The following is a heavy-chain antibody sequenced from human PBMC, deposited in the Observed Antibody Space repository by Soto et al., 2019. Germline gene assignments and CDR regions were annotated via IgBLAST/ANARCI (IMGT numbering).Heavy chain of an antibody. CDR2: ISHDGRNK. J-gene: IGHJ4*02. D-gene: IGHD4-17*01. CDR3: AKDIPTARDGNHYGADY. Sequence: QVQVVESGGGVVQPGRSLPLSCAASGFTFSTYGMHWVRQAPGKGLEWVSIISHDGRNKWYADSVQGRFAISRDNSMNTLYHQLNSLRTEDTAMYFCAKDIPTARDGNHYGADYWGQGTLVTVSS. CDR1: GFTFSTYG. V-gene: IGHV3-30*18.